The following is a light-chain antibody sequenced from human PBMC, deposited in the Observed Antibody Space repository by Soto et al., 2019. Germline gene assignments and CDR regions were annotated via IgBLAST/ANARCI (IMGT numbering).Light chain of an antibody. J-gene: IGLJ2*01. CDR1: SSDVGSYNL. CDR3: CSYAGTITFGV. Sequence: QSALTQPASVSGSPGQSITISCTGTSSDVGSYNLVSWYQQHPGKAPKLMIYEGTKRPSGVANRFSGSKSGNTASLTISGLQAEDEAEYNCCSYAGTITFGVFGGGTKLTVL. V-gene: IGLV2-23*03. CDR2: EGT.